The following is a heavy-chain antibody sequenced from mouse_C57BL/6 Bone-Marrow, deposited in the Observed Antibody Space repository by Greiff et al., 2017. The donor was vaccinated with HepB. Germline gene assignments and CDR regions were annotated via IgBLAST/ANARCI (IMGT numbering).Heavy chain of an antibody. J-gene: IGHJ3*01. CDR2: IRSKSNNYAT. D-gene: IGHD6-5*01. Sequence: DVKLVESGGGLVQPKGSLKLSCAASGFSFNTYAMNWVRQAPGKGLEWVARIRSKSNNYATYYADSVKDRFTISRDDSESMLYLQMNNLKTEDTAMYYCVRHWAYNWGQGTLVTVSA. V-gene: IGHV10-1*01. CDR1: GFSFNTYA. CDR3: VRHWAYN.